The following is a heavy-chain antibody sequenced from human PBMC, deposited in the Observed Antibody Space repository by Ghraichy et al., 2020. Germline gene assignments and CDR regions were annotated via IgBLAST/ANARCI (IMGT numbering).Heavy chain of an antibody. CDR2: IYYSGST. J-gene: IGHJ5*02. D-gene: IGHD6-13*01. Sequence: SETLSLTCTVSGGSISSGGYYWSWIRQHPGKGLEWIGYIYYSGSTYYNPSLKSRVTISVDTSKNQFSLKLSSVTAADTAVYYCARGRDSSSWYLGNWFDPWGQGPLVTVSS. CDR3: ARGRDSSSWYLGNWFDP. CDR1: GGSISSGGYY. V-gene: IGHV4-31*03.